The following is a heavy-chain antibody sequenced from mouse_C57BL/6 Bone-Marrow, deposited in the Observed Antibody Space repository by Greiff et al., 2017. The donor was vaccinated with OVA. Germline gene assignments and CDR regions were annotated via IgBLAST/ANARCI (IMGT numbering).Heavy chain of an antibody. D-gene: IGHD1-1*01. J-gene: IGHJ2*01. CDR2: IYPGDGDT. Sequence: QVQLQQSGPELVKPGASVKISCKASGYAFSSSWMNWVKQRPGKGLEWIGRIYPGDGDTNYNGKFKGKATLTADKSSSTAYMQLSSLTSEDSAVYFCARLLLRRGNYWGQGTTLTVSS. CDR1: GYAFSSSW. CDR3: ARLLLRRGNY. V-gene: IGHV1-82*01.